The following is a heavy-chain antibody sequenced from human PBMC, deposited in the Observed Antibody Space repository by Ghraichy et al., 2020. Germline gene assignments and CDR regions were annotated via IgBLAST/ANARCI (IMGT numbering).Heavy chain of an antibody. J-gene: IGHJ6*02. CDR1: GGTFSSYA. CDR2: IIPIFGTA. CDR3: ARALYDYAAYYYYYYGMDV. V-gene: IGHV1-69*13. Sequence: SVKVSCKASGGTFSSYAISWVRQAPGQGLEWMGGIIPIFGTANYAQKFQGRVTITADESTSTAYMELSSLRSEDTAVYYCARALYDYAAYYYYYYGMDVWGQGTTVTVSS. D-gene: IGHD4-17*01.